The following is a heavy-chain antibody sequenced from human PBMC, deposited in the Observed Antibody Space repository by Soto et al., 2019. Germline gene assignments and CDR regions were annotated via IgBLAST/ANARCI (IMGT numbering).Heavy chain of an antibody. CDR1: GGSFSGYY. D-gene: IGHD6-6*01. CDR2: INHSGST. V-gene: IGHV4-34*01. J-gene: IGHJ6*03. Sequence: SETLSLTCAVYGGSFSGYYWSWIRQPPGKGLEWIGEINHSGSTNYNPSLKSRVTISVDTSKNQFSLKLSSVTAADTAVYYCARGYGSSPYYYYMDVWGKGTTVTVSS. CDR3: ARGYGSSPYYYYMDV.